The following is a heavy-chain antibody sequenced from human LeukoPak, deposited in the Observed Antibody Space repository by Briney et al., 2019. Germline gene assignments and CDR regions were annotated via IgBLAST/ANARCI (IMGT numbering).Heavy chain of an antibody. J-gene: IGHJ5*02. Sequence: PSETLSLTCDVCGGSCDDYYCSWIRQPPGKGLEWIGEIHPHGIFYYNSSLMSRVTISIDTSKSRFSLRLTSVTAADTAFYFCARGRDRSKAGDLWGQGSLVTVSS. CDR2: IHPHGIF. CDR3: ARGRDRSKAGDL. V-gene: IGHV4-34*01. D-gene: IGHD5-24*01. CDR1: GGSCDDYY.